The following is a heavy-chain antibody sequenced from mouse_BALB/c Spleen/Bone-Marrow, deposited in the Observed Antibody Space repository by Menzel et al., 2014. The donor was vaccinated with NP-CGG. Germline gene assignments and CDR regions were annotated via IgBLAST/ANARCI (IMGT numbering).Heavy chain of an antibody. CDR2: IDPANGNT. CDR1: GFNIKDTY. J-gene: IGHJ2*01. V-gene: IGHV14-3*02. CDR3: VSYYYGNYFGS. Sequence: EVQLQESGAELVKPGASVKLSCTASGFNIKDTYMHWVKQRPEQGLEWIGRIDPANGNTKYDPKFQGKATITADTSSNTAYLQLSSLTSEDTAVYYCVSYYYGNYFGSWGQGTTLTVSS. D-gene: IGHD1-1*01.